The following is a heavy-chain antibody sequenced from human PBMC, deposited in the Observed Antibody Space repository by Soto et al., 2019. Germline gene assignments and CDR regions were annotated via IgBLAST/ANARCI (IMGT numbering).Heavy chain of an antibody. CDR2: IYYSGST. CDR3: ARSGQKGLNYYDSSGYYDY. CDR1: GGSVSSGSYY. D-gene: IGHD3-22*01. Sequence: PSETLSLTCTVSGGSVSSGSYYWSWIRQPPGKGLEWIGYIYYSGSTNYNPSLKSRVTISVDTSKNQFSLKLSSVTAADTAVYYCARSGQKGLNYYDSSGYYDYWGQGTLVTVSS. V-gene: IGHV4-61*01. J-gene: IGHJ4*02.